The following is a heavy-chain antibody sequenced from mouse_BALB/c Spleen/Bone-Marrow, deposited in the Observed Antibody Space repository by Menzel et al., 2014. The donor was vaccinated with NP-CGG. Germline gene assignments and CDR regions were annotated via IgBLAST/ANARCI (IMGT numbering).Heavy chain of an antibody. D-gene: IGHD2-4*01. CDR1: GFSLTSYG. V-gene: IGHV2-9*02. Sequence: QVQLKDSGPGLVAPSQSLSITCTVSGFSLTSYGVHWVRQPPGKGLEWLGVIWAGGNTNYNSALMSRLSISKDNSKSQVFLKMNSLQTDDTAMYYCAREGSTMITTAFAYWGQGTLVTVSA. CDR2: IWAGGNT. J-gene: IGHJ3*01. CDR3: AREGSTMITTAFAY.